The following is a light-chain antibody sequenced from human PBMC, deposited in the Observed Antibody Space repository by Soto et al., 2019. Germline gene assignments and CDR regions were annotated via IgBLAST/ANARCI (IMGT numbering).Light chain of an antibody. CDR2: DAS. CDR1: QSVRSSY. Sequence: EIVLTQSPDTLSLSPGERATLSCRASQSVRSSYLAWYQQKPGQAPSLLIYDASKRATGIPARFSGSGSGSDFTIAISRLEPEDFAEYYCQQYGSSPTFGQGTKVDIK. J-gene: IGKJ1*01. V-gene: IGKV3-20*01. CDR3: QQYGSSPT.